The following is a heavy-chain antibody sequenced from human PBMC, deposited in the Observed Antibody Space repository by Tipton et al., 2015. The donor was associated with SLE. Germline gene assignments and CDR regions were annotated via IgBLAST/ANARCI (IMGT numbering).Heavy chain of an antibody. D-gene: IGHD6-13*01. CDR3: ARGSSWAAGC. V-gene: IGHV3-9*01. CDR2: ISWNSGSI. CDR1: GFTFDDYA. Sequence: SLRLSCAASGFTFDDYAMHWVRQAPGKGLEWVSGISWNSGSIGYADSVKGRFTISRDNAKNSLYLQMNSLRAEDTAVYYCARGSSWAAGCWGQGTLVTVSS. J-gene: IGHJ4*02.